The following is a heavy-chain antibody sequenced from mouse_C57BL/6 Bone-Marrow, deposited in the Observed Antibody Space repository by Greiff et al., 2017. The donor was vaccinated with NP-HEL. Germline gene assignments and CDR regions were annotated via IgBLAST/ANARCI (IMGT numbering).Heavy chain of an antibody. J-gene: IGHJ1*03. D-gene: IGHD4-1*01. Sequence: DVKLQESGPGLVKPSQTVFLTCTVTGISITTGNYRWTWIRQFPGNKLEWIGYIYYSGTITYNPSLTSRTTITRDTPKNQFFLEMNSLTAEDTATYYCARDLGRYFDVWGTGTTVTVSS. CDR2: IYYSGTI. CDR1: GISITTGNYR. V-gene: IGHV3-5*01. CDR3: ARDLGRYFDV.